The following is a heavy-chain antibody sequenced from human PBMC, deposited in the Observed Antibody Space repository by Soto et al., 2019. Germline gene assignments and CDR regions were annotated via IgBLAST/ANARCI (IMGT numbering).Heavy chain of an antibody. CDR2: VYPGDSDT. V-gene: IGHV5-51*01. Sequence: GESLKISCEGSGYNFATYWIGWVRQMPGKGLELMGIVYPGDSDTRYNPSFQGQVTISADKSINTAYLQWDSLKASDTAIYFCVRKNTGYSWYEWGQGTLVTVSS. J-gene: IGHJ4*02. D-gene: IGHD3-9*01. CDR1: GYNFATYW. CDR3: VRKNTGYSWYE.